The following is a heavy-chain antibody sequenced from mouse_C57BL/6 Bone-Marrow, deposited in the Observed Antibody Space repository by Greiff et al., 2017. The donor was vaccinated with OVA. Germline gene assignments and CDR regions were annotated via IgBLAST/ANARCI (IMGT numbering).Heavy chain of an antibody. D-gene: IGHD3-2*02. J-gene: IGHJ3*01. CDR2: LDPSDSYT. CDR3: ARSRGGSGYGAWCAY. Sequence: QVQLQQSGAELVMPGASVKLSCKASGYTFTSYWMHWVKQRPGQGLEWIGELDPSDSYTNYNQKFKGKSTLTVDKSSSTAYMQLSSLTSEDSAVYYCARSRGGSGYGAWCAYWGQGTLVTVSA. V-gene: IGHV1-69*01. CDR1: GYTFTSYW.